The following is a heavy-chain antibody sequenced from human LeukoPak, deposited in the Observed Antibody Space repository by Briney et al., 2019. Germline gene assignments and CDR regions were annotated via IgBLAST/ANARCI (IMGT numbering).Heavy chain of an antibody. CDR1: GFTFSSYA. V-gene: IGHV3-23*01. CDR3: ARYCGGDCYGMDV. Sequence: GGSLRLSCAASGFTFSSYAMSWVRLAPGKGLEWVSAISGSGGSTYYADSVKGRFTISRDNSKNTLYLQMNSLRAEDTAVYYCARYCGGDCYGMDVWGQGTTVTVSS. D-gene: IGHD2-21*01. CDR2: ISGSGGST. J-gene: IGHJ6*02.